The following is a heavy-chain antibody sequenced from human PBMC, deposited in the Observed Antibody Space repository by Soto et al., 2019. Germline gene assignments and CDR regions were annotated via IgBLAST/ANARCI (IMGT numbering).Heavy chain of an antibody. J-gene: IGHJ4*02. V-gene: IGHV4-59*01. CDR1: GGSISSYY. Sequence: SETLSLTCTVSGGSISSYYWSWIRQPPGKGLEWIGYIYYSGSTNYNPSLKSRVTISVDTSKNQFSLKLSSVTAADTAVSYCAGMADYCPTGLCTAFDSWGKGTLVPVSP. CDR3: AGMADYCPTGLCTAFDS. CDR2: IYYSGST. D-gene: IGHD2-8*01.